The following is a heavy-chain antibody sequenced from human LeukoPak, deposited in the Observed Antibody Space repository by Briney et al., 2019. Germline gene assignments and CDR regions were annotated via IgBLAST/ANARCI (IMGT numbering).Heavy chain of an antibody. D-gene: IGHD6-19*01. V-gene: IGHV3-66*01. CDR1: GFSVRTNY. J-gene: IGHJ4*02. Sequence: GGSLRLSCATCGFSVRTNYMSWVRQAPGKGLEWVSVIYSSGSTYYPDSVKGRLTITRDDSQNTLDLQMNSLRAEDTAVYYCARITSKVSLGGGWYFDYWGQGTVVTVSS. CDR2: IYSSGST. CDR3: ARITSKVSLGGGWYFDY.